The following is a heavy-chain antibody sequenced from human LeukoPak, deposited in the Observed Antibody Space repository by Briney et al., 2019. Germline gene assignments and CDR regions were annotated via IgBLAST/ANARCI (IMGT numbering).Heavy chain of an antibody. Sequence: GGSLRLSCAASGFTFSSSAMSWVRQAPGKGLEWVSTISGRGSGGSTYYADSLKGRFTISRDNPKNTLYLQMNSLRAEDTAVYYCAKSGYNRFDYWGQGTLVSVSS. V-gene: IGHV3-23*01. D-gene: IGHD5-24*01. CDR2: ISGRGSGGST. J-gene: IGHJ4*02. CDR1: GFTFSSSA. CDR3: AKSGYNRFDY.